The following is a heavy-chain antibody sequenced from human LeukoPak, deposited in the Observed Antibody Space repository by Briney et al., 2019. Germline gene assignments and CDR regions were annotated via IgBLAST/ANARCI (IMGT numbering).Heavy chain of an antibody. V-gene: IGHV4-59*08. J-gene: IGHJ6*02. Sequence: SETLSLTCTVSGGSISSYYWSWIRQPPGKGLEWNGYIYYSGSTNYNPSLKSRVTISVDTSKNQFSLKLSSVTAADTAVYYCARNTKNYYYYYGMDVWGQGTTVTVSS. CDR2: IYYSGST. CDR3: ARNTKNYYYYYGMDV. CDR1: GGSISSYY.